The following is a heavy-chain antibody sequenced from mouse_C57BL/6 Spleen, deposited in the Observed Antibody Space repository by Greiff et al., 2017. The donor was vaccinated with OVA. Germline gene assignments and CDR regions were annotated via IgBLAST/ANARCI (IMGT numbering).Heavy chain of an antibody. CDR3: ARGKVPLYYFDY. Sequence: VQLQQPGAELVKPGASVKLSCKASGYTFTSYWMHWVKQRPGQGLEWIGMIHPNSGSTNYNEKFKSQATLTVDKSSSTAYMQLSSLTSEDSAVYYGARGKVPLYYFDYWGQGTTLTVSS. D-gene: IGHD2-14*01. CDR1: GYTFTSYW. V-gene: IGHV1-64*01. CDR2: IHPNSGST. J-gene: IGHJ2*01.